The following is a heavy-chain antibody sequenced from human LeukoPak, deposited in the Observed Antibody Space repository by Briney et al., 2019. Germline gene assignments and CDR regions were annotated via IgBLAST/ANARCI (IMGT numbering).Heavy chain of an antibody. J-gene: IGHJ4*02. CDR1: DGSLSNYY. D-gene: IGHD3-22*01. V-gene: IGHV4-59*08. CDR2: IYYSGST. Sequence: PSETLSLTCSVSDGSLSNYYWTWIRQPPGKGLEWIGYIYYSGSTYYDPSLKSRVTISVDTSKNQFSLKLSSVTAADTAVYYCAGDYYDSSGYGSPFGYWGQGALVTVSS. CDR3: AGDYYDSSGYGSPFGY.